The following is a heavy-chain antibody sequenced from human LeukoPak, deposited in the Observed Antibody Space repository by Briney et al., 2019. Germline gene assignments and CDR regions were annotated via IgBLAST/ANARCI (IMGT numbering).Heavy chain of an antibody. Sequence: GGSLRLSCAASGFTFSSYAMPWVRQAPGKGLEWVAVISYDGSNKYYADSVKGRFTIYRDNSKNTLYLQTNSLRAEDTAVYYCARSRQGYGDYYYMDVWGKGTTVTVSS. CDR3: ARSRQGYGDYYYMDV. V-gene: IGHV3-30*01. J-gene: IGHJ6*03. D-gene: IGHD3-10*01. CDR1: GFTFSSYA. CDR2: ISYDGSNK.